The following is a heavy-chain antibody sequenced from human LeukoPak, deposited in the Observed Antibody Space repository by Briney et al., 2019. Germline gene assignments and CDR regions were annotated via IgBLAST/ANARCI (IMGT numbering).Heavy chain of an antibody. V-gene: IGHV1-46*01. CDR1: GYTFTNYY. Sequence: GASVKVSCKASGYTFTNYYIHWVRQAPGQGLEWMGIINPGGRSTSYAQKFQGRVTMTRDTSTSTVYMELSSLRSDDTAVYYCARPTYDSSDYEYFQHWGQGTLVTVSS. CDR2: INPGGRST. J-gene: IGHJ1*01. D-gene: IGHD3-22*01. CDR3: ARPTYDSSDYEYFQH.